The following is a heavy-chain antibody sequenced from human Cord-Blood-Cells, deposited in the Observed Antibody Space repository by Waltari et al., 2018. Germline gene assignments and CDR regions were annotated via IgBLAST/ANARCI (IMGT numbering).Heavy chain of an antibody. CDR2: ISAYNGNT. CDR1: GYPFPRYG. Sequence: QLQLVQSGAEGKKPGASVQVACKALGYPFPRYGLSWVRQAPGQGLVWMGGISAYNGNTNYAQKLQGRVTMTTDTSTSTAYMELRSLRSDDTAVYYCAREMPAADSSGYYLFDYWGQGTLVTVSS. V-gene: IGHV1-18*01. CDR3: AREMPAADSSGYYLFDY. D-gene: IGHD3-22*01. J-gene: IGHJ4*02.